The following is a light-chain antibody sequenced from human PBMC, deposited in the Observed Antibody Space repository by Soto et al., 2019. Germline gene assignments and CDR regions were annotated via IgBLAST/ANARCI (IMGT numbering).Light chain of an antibody. CDR2: EVI. J-gene: IGLJ2*01. V-gene: IGLV2-23*02. Sequence: QSALTQPASVSGSPGQSITISCTGTSSDVGSYNLVSWYQQHPGKAPKVIIYEVIKRPSGVSNRFSGSKSRNTASLTISGLQAEDEADYYCCSYAGSTSLVFGGGTKLTVL. CDR3: CSYAGSTSLV. CDR1: SSDVGSYNL.